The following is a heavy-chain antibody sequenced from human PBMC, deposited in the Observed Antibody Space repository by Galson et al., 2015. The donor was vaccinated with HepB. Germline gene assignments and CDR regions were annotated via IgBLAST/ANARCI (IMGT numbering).Heavy chain of an antibody. Sequence: QSGAEVKKPGESLKISCKGSGYSFTSYWIGWVRQMPGKGLEWMGIIYPGDSDTRYSPSFQGQVTISADKSISTAYLQWSSLKASDTAMYYCARHFPQTPRPNSYCGGDCYLFAFDIWGQGTMVTVSS. CDR3: ARHFPQTPRPNSYCGGDCYLFAFDI. CDR1: GYSFTSYW. J-gene: IGHJ3*02. D-gene: IGHD2-21*01. V-gene: IGHV5-51*01. CDR2: IYPGDSDT.